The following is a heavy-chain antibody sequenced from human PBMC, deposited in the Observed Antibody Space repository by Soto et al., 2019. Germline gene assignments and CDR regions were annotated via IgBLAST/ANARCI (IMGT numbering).Heavy chain of an antibody. CDR1: GGSISSGGYS. CDR2: IYHSGSP. J-gene: IGHJ5*02. V-gene: IGHV4-30-2*01. Sequence: SETLSLTCAVSGGSISSGGYSWSWIRQPPGKGLEWIGYIYHSGSPYYNPSLKSRVTISVDRSKNQFSLKLSSVTAADTAVYYCARVQSPWGQGTLVTVFS. CDR3: ARVQSP.